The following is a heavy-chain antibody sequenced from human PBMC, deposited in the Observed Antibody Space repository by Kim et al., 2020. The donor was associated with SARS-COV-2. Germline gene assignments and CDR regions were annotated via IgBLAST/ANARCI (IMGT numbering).Heavy chain of an antibody. Sequence: ASVKVSCKASGYTFTRYWMHWVRQAPGQGLEWMGLISCKDGSTRQTQRFQDRLTMTKDTSTSTVYMELSSLRSEDTAVYYCGRDFYTKWSIDYWGQGTLVTV. V-gene: IGHV1-46*01. CDR1: GYTFTRYW. D-gene: IGHD2-15*01. CDR3: GRDFYTKWSIDY. CDR2: ISCKDGST. J-gene: IGHJ4*02.